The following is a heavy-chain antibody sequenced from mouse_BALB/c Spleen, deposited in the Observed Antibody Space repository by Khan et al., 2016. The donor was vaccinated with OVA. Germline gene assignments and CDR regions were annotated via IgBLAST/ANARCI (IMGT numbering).Heavy chain of an antibody. Sequence: VQLQQSGPSLVKPSQTLSLTCSVTGDSITSGYWNWIRKFPGNKLEYMGYIIYTGYTYYNPSLKSRISITRHPSKNQYSLQLISVTDEDTATYYCARSTYRYAFVYWGQGTLVTVSA. V-gene: IGHV3-8*02. D-gene: IGHD2-12*01. CDR1: GDSITSGY. CDR3: ARSTYRYAFVY. J-gene: IGHJ3*01. CDR2: IIYTGYT.